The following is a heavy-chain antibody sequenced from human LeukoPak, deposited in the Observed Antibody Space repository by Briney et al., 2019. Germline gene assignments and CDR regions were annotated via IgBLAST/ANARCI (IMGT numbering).Heavy chain of an antibody. CDR3: AKKDPYDILTGYSYFDY. D-gene: IGHD3-9*01. CDR1: GFTFSSYA. J-gene: IGHJ4*02. Sequence: GGSLRLSCAASGFTFSSYAMSWVRQAPGKGLEWVSAISGSGGSTYYADSVKGRFTISRDNSKNTLYLQMNSLRAEDTAVYYRAKKDPYDILTGYSYFDYWGQGTLVTVSS. CDR2: ISGSGGST. V-gene: IGHV3-23*01.